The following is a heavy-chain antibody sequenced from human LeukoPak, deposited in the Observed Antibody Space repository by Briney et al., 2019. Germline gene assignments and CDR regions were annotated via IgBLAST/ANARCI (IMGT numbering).Heavy chain of an antibody. V-gene: IGHV3-23*01. D-gene: IGHD6-13*01. CDR2: LSNIGRST. CDR3: AKLYTSRWYNDY. CDR1: GFTFSSYA. J-gene: IGHJ4*02. Sequence: GVCLRLSCAASGFTFSSYAMSWVRQAPGKGLEWVSALSNIGRSTSYADSVKGRFTISRDNSKNTLYLQMNSLRAEDTAVYYCAKLYTSRWYNDYWGQGTLVTV.